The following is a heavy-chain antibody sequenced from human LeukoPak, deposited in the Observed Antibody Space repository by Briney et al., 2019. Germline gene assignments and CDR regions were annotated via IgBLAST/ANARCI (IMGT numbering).Heavy chain of an antibody. D-gene: IGHD2-2*01. CDR2: IYTSGST. V-gene: IGHV4-4*07. J-gene: IGHJ6*03. CDR3: ARGTSSLRYYYYYMDV. Sequence: PSETLSLTCIVYAGSISSYYWSWIRQPAGKGLEWIGRIYTSGSTNYNPSLKSRVTMSVDTSKNQFSLKLSSVTAADTAVYYCARGTSSLRYYYYYMDVWGKGTTVTVSS. CDR1: AGSISSYY.